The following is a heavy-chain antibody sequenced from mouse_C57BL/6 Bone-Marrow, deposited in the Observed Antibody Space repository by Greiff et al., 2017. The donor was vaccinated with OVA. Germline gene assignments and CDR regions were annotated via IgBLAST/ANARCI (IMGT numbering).Heavy chain of an antibody. CDR3: TRLLDAMDY. J-gene: IGHJ4*01. D-gene: IGHD2-1*01. CDR2: ISSGGDYI. Sequence: EVKLVESGAGLVQPGGSLKLSCAASGFTLRSYAMSWVRQTPEKRLEWVAYISSGGDYIYYADTVKGRFTISRDNARNTLYLQMSSLKSEDTAMYYCTRLLDAMDYWGQGTSVTVSS. CDR1: GFTLRSYA. V-gene: IGHV5-9-1*02.